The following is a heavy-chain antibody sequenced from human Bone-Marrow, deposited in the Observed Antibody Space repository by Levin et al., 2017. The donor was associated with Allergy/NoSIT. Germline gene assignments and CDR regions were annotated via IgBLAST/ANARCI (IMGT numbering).Heavy chain of an antibody. CDR2: ITSNSSYI. Sequence: ASVKVSCAASGFTFSTYTMNWVRQAPGKGLDWVSSITSNSSYIYYADSVKGRFTISRDNAKNSLYLQMNSLRVEDTAVYYCARGLEYSGLPWGQGTLVTVSS. V-gene: IGHV3-21*01. D-gene: IGHD5-12*01. CDR3: ARGLEYSGLP. CDR1: GFTFSTYT. J-gene: IGHJ5*02.